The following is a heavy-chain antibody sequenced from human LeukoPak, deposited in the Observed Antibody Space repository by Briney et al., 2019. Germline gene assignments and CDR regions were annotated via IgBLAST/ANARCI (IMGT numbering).Heavy chain of an antibody. CDR1: GFTFTSYA. Sequence: GRSLRLSCTASGFTFTSYAMHWVRQAPGKGLEWVAVISYDASNKYYADSVKGRFTISRDNAKNSLYLQMNSLRAEDTAVYYCARDPSIVVVPAAIHDYWGQGTLVTVSS. V-gene: IGHV3-30*04. J-gene: IGHJ4*02. CDR2: ISYDASNK. CDR3: ARDPSIVVVPAAIHDY. D-gene: IGHD2-2*01.